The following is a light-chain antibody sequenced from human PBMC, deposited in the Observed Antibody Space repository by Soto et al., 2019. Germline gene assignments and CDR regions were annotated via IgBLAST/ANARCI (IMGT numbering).Light chain of an antibody. V-gene: IGKV3-15*01. CDR1: QSVSNN. CDR2: GAS. J-gene: IGKJ1*01. Sequence: EIVMTQSPATLSMSPGEXXTXXXXASQSVSNNLAWYQQKPGQAPSLLIYGASTRATGVPARFSGSGSGTEFTLTINSLQSEDFAVYYCQHYNNWPPWTFGQGTKVDI. CDR3: QHYNNWPPWT.